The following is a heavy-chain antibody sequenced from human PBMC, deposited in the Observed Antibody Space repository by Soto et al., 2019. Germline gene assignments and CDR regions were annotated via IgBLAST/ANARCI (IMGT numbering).Heavy chain of an antibody. V-gene: IGHV3-74*01. CDR2: INFDGSTT. J-gene: IGHJ4*02. CDR1: GLAFSTYW. Sequence: TGGSLRLSCEASGLAFSTYWMHWVRQAPGKGLVWVARINFDGSTTTYADSVKGRFIISRDNANNTLFVQMDSLRVDDTAVYYCVTGEPMRGSRPMDHWGQGTLVTVSS. D-gene: IGHD1-26*01. CDR3: VTGEPMRGSRPMDH.